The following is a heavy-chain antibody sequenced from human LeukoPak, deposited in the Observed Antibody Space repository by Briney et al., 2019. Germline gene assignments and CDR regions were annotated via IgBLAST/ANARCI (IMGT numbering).Heavy chain of an antibody. CDR1: GGSIRSSSYY. J-gene: IGHJ4*02. V-gene: IGHV4-39*02. CDR2: IYYSGST. D-gene: IGHD5-18*01. Sequence: PSETLSLTCTVSGGSIRSSSYYWGWIRQPPGKGLEWIGSIYYSGSTYYSPSLRSRVTISVDTSKNQFSLKVSSVTAADTAVYYCAREDTAMVPDYWGQGTLVTVSS. CDR3: AREDTAMVPDY.